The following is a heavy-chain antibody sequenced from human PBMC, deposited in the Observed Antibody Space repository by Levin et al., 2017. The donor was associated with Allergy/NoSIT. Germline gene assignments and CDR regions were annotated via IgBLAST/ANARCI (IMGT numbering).Heavy chain of an antibody. CDR2: IYPGDSDT. V-gene: IGHV5-51*01. Sequence: ASVKVSCKGSGYSFTSYWIGWVRQMPGKGLEWMGIIYPGDSDTRYSPSFQGQVTISADKSISTAYLQWSSLKASDTAMYYCARLRYCSGGSCDAFDIWGQGTMVTVSS. D-gene: IGHD2-15*01. CDR3: ARLRYCSGGSCDAFDI. CDR1: GYSFTSYW. J-gene: IGHJ3*02.